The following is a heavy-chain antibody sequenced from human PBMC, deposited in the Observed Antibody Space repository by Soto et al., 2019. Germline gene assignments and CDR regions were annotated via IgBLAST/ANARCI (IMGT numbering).Heavy chain of an antibody. Sequence: PRGSLRLSCVGSGFTFSYYEMNWVRQAPGKGLERVAFISHTDRLTHYPDSVKGRFTISRDNTKNSLYLEMTNLRVEDTAVYYCARDTGRASADLWGQGTLVSVSS. CDR3: ARDTGRASADL. CDR1: GFTFSYYE. J-gene: IGHJ5*02. V-gene: IGHV3-48*03. D-gene: IGHD6-13*01. CDR2: ISHTDRLT.